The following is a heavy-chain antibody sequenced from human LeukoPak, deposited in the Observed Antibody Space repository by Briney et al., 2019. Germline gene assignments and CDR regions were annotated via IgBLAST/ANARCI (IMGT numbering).Heavy chain of an antibody. D-gene: IGHD6-13*01. V-gene: IGHV3-21*01. CDR1: GLTFSSYS. J-gene: IGHJ4*02. Sequence: GGSLRLSGAPSGLTFSSYSMNGAGKPPGKGLEWVSSISSSSSYIYYADSVKGRFTISRDNAKNSLYLQMNSLRAEDTAVYYCARVIAGQPYWGQGTLVTVSS. CDR2: ISSSSSYI. CDR3: ARVIAGQPY.